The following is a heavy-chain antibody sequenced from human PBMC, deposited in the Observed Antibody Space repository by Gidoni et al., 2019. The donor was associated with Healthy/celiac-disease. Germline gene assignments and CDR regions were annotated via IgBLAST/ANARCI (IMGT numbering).Heavy chain of an antibody. D-gene: IGHD4-17*01. J-gene: IGHJ4*02. CDR3: AKDQVGWQCWVGQGTTGLDY. CDR1: GSPFSSYA. CDR2: IRGSGGST. V-gene: IGHV3-23*01. Sequence: EVQLLESGGGLLQPGGSLILSCAASGSPFSSYAMSWVRQAPGKGLELVSAIRGSGGSTYYADSVKGRFTIARDNSKNALYLQMNSLRAEDTAVYYCAKDQVGWQCWVGQGTTGLDYWGQGTLVTVSS.